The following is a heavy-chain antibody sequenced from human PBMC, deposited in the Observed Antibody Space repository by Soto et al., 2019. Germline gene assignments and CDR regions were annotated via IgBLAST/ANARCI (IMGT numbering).Heavy chain of an antibody. Sequence: QITLKESGPTLVKPTQTLTLTCTFSGFSLSSRGVGVGWIRQPPGKALEWLTVIYWDDAKRYNPSLKSRLTITKDTSKNQVVLTMTNMDPVDTATYYCAHRESGVGAFDYWGQGTLVTVSS. J-gene: IGHJ4*02. V-gene: IGHV2-5*02. D-gene: IGHD2-8*02. CDR1: GFSLSSRGVG. CDR2: IYWDDAK. CDR3: AHRESGVGAFDY.